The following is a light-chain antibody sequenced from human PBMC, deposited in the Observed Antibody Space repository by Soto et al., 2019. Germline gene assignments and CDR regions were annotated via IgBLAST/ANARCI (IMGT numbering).Light chain of an antibody. CDR1: KRIGPG. Sequence: DIQMTQSPPTLADFLGARVIIISRASKRIGPGLAWYQQKPGKAPKLLIYHASRLSSGVPSRFSGTASGIEFTLTISSLQTDDFATYYCQQYNNYPLTFGVGTKV. CDR2: HAS. V-gene: IGKV1-5*03. J-gene: IGKJ4*01. CDR3: QQYNNYPLT.